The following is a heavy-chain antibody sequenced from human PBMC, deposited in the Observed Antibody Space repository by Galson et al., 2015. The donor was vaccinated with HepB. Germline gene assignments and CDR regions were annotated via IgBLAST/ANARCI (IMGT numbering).Heavy chain of an antibody. D-gene: IGHD3-22*01. CDR1: GFTFSNTW. CDR3: TTDLPLDGYYYDSSGYWFDY. Sequence: SLRLSCAASGFTFSNTWMSWVRQAPGKGLEWVGRIKSKTDGGTTDYAAPVKGRFTISRDDSKNTLYLQMNSLKTEDTAVYYCTTDLPLDGYYYDSSGYWFDYWGQGTLVTVSS. J-gene: IGHJ4*02. V-gene: IGHV3-15*01. CDR2: IKSKTDGGTT.